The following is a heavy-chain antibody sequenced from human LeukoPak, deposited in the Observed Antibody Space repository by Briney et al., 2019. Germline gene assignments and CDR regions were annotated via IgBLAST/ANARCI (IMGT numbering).Heavy chain of an antibody. CDR1: GFTFSSYG. D-gene: IGHD3-10*01. Sequence: GGSLRLSCAASGFTFSSYGMNWVRQAPGKGLEWVSYISSSGSTIYYADSVKGRFTISRDNAKNSLYLQMNSLRAEDTAVYYCAREDPATGNYWGQGTLVTVSS. V-gene: IGHV3-48*03. CDR2: ISSSGSTI. J-gene: IGHJ4*02. CDR3: AREDPATGNY.